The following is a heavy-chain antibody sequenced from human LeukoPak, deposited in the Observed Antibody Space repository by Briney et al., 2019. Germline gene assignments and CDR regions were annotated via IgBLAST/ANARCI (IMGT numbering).Heavy chain of an antibody. Sequence: SVKVSCTASGGTFSSYAISWVRQAPGQGLEWMGGIIPIFGTANYAQKFQGRVTITADESTSTAYMELSSLRSEDTAVYYCARGYCSSTSCYSSYFDYWGQGTLVSVST. D-gene: IGHD2-2*01. CDR2: IIPIFGTA. J-gene: IGHJ4*02. CDR3: ARGYCSSTSCYSSYFDY. CDR1: GGTFSSYA. V-gene: IGHV1-69*01.